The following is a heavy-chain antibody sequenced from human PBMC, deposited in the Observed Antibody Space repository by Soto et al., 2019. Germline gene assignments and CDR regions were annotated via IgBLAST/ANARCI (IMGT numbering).Heavy chain of an antibody. CDR3: ARDFAHFAS. D-gene: IGHD3-3*01. V-gene: IGHV4-34*01. Sequence: PAETLSLTCAVCGGSFSGYYWSWIRQPPGKGLEGSGEINHSGSTNYNPSLKSRVTISVDPSKNQFSLKLSSVNAADTAVYYCARDFAHFASWGQGLLVTGS. J-gene: IGHJ4*02. CDR2: INHSGST. CDR1: GGSFSGYY.